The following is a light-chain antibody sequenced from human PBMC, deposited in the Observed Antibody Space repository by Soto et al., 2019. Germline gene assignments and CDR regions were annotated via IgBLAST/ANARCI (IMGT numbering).Light chain of an antibody. CDR2: EVS. CDR3: SSYTSSSTPLYV. Sequence: QSALTQPASVSGSPGQSSTISCTGTSSDVGGYNYVSWYQQHPGKAPKLMIYEVSNRPSGVSHRFSGSKSGNTASLTISGLQAEDEGDYYCSSYTSSSTPLYVFGTGTKLTVL. CDR1: SSDVGGYNY. V-gene: IGLV2-14*01. J-gene: IGLJ1*01.